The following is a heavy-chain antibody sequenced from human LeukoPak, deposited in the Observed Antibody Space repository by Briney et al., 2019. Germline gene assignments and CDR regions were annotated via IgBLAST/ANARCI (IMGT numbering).Heavy chain of an antibody. CDR3: ARTADIRWFDP. CDR2: IYHSGST. CDR1: GGSISSSNW. D-gene: IGHD2-15*01. V-gene: IGHV4-4*02. Sequence: SGTLSLTCAVSGGSISSSNWWSWIRQPPGKGLEWIGEIYHSGSTNYNPSLKSRVTISVDTSKNQFSLKLSSVTAADTAVYYCARTADIRWFDPWGQGTLVTVSS. J-gene: IGHJ5*02.